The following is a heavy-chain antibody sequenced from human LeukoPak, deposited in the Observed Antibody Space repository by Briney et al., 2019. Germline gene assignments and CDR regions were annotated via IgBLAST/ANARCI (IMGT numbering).Heavy chain of an antibody. D-gene: IGHD6-19*01. CDR3: ARNGYSSGWYSCFDY. CDR1: GGTFSSYA. CDR2: IIPIFGTA. J-gene: IGHJ4*02. Sequence: ASVKVSCKASGGTFSSYAISWVRQAPGQGLEWMGRIIPIFGTANYAQKCQGRVTLPTDESTSTAYMELSSLGSEDTAVYYCARNGYSSGWYSCFDYWGQGTLVTVSS. V-gene: IGHV1-69*05.